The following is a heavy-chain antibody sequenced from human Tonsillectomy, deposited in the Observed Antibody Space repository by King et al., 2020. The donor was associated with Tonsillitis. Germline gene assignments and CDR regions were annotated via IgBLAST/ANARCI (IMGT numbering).Heavy chain of an antibody. CDR2: INHSGST. D-gene: IGHD2-21*02. Sequence: VQLQQWGAGLLKPSETLSLTCAVYGGSFSGYYWSWIRQPPGKGLEWIGEINHSGSTNYNPSLKSRVTISVDTSKNQFSLKLSSVTAADTAVYYCARSGEYCGGDCYLEWGQGTLVTVSS. J-gene: IGHJ4*02. CDR3: ARSGEYCGGDCYLE. V-gene: IGHV4-34*01. CDR1: GGSFSGYY.